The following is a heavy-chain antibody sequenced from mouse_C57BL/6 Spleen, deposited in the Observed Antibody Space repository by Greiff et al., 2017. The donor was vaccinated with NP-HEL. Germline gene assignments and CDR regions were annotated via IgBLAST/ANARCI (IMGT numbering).Heavy chain of an antibody. D-gene: IGHD3-2*02. J-gene: IGHJ4*01. V-gene: IGHV1-53*01. CDR2: INPSNGGT. CDR3: ARRSFPTAQATLYAMDY. Sequence: QVQLQQPGTELVKPGASVKLSCKASGYTFTSYWMHWVKQRPGQGLEWIGNINPSNGGTNYNEKFKSKATLTVDKSSSTAYMQLSSLTSEDSAVYYCARRSFPTAQATLYAMDYWGQGTSVTVSS. CDR1: GYTFTSYW.